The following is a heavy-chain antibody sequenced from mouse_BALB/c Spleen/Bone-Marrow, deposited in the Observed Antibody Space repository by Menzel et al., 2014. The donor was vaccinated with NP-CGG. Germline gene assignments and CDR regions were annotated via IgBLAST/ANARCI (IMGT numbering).Heavy chain of an antibody. CDR3: TRSNGNWFAY. D-gene: IGHD2-1*01. CDR1: GYTFTSYY. Sequence: QVQLQQSGAELVKPGASVKLSCKASGYTFTSYYMYWVKQGPGQGLEWIGEINPSNGGTNFNEKFKSKATLTVDKSSSTAYMQLSSLTSEDSAVYYCTRSNGNWFAYWGQGTLVTVSA. CDR2: INPSNGGT. V-gene: IGHV1S81*02. J-gene: IGHJ3*01.